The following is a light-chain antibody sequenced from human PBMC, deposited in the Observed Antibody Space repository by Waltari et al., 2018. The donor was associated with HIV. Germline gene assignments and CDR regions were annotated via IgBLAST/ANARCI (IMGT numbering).Light chain of an antibody. CDR1: DTAFSLYKF. Sequence: AVTQPASVSGLPGQSTTISCTGDDTAFSLYKFVSWYQQHPGKPPRLMFYEVDSRASGVSDRFSGAMSGNTASLTISGLRAEDEGHYYCASFTGDNTVMFGGGTEVTVL. CDR3: ASFTGDNTVM. CDR2: EVD. J-gene: IGLJ3*02. V-gene: IGLV2-14*03.